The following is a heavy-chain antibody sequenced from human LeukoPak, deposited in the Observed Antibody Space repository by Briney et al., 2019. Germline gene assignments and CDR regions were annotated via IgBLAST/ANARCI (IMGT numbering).Heavy chain of an antibody. CDR1: GFTFSNYW. CDR2: IKQDGSEK. D-gene: IGHD3-3*01. Sequence: PGGSLRLSCAASGFTFSNYWMSWVRQAPGKGLEWVANIKQDGSEKNYVDSVWGRFTISRDNARNSVYLQLNSLSDEDTALYFCAREGTIFGAGDWFDPWGQGTLVTVSS. J-gene: IGHJ5*02. CDR3: AREGTIFGAGDWFDP. V-gene: IGHV3-7*01.